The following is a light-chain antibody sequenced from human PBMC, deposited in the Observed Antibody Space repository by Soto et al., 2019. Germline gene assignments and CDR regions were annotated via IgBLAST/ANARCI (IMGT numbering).Light chain of an antibody. CDR2: EVS. Sequence: QSVLTQPASVFGSPGQSITLSCTGTSSDVGGYNFVSWYQQHPGKAPKLMIYEVSNRPSGVSNRFSGSKSGNTASLTISGLQPGDEADYYCSSYTTSSTVVFXTGTKVTVL. CDR1: SSDVGGYNF. J-gene: IGLJ1*01. CDR3: SSYTTSSTVV. V-gene: IGLV2-14*03.